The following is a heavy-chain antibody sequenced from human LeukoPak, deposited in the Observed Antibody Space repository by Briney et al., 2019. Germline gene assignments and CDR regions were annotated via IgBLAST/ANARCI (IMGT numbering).Heavy chain of an antibody. D-gene: IGHD7-27*01. CDR3: ARDYSKRGNWEIQGDP. CDR1: GFTFTTYG. V-gene: IGHV3-30*03. CDR2: ISYDGSNK. J-gene: IGHJ5*02. Sequence: GGSLRLSCAASGFTFTTYGMHWVRQAPGKGLEWVAVISYDGSNKYYADSVKGRFTISRDNAKNTLYLQMNSLRAEDTAVYYCARDYSKRGNWEIQGDPWGQGTLVTVSS.